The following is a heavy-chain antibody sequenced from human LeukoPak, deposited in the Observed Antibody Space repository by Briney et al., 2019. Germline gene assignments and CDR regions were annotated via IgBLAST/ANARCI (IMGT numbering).Heavy chain of an antibody. CDR3: ATHYSSGHFTYYFDF. J-gene: IGHJ4*02. CDR1: GYTYTSYG. D-gene: IGHD3-22*01. Sequence: ASVRVSCKASGYTYTSYGISWVRQAPAQGLEWMGWISTYNGNTNYAQMLQGRVTLTADTSTGTAYMELRSLRSDDTAIYYCATHYSSGHFTYYFDFWGQGTLVTASS. V-gene: IGHV1-18*01. CDR2: ISTYNGNT.